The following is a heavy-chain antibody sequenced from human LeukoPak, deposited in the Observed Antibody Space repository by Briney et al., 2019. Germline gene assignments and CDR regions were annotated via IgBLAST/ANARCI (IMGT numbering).Heavy chain of an antibody. V-gene: IGHV1-8*01. D-gene: IGHD2-15*01. CDR1: GYTFTSYD. J-gene: IGHJ6*02. Sequence: EASVKVSCKASGYTFTSYDINWVRQATGQGLEWMGWMNPNSGNTGYAQKFQGRVTMTRNTSISTAYMELSSLRSEDTAVYYCARFASGWNYYYGMDVWGQGTTVTASS. CDR3: ARFASGWNYYYGMDV. CDR2: MNPNSGNT.